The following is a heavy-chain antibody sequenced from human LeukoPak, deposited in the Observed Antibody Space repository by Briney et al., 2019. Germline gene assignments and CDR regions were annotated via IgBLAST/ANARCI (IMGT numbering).Heavy chain of an antibody. CDR3: ARDLDGQLDY. J-gene: IGHJ4*02. Sequence: GGSLRLSCAASGFTFSTYGMNWVRQAPGKGLEWVSLISWDGGSTYYADSVKGRFTISRDNAKNSLYLQMNSLRAEDTAVYYCARDLDGQLDYWGQGTLVTVSS. CDR2: ISWDGGST. D-gene: IGHD3-9*01. CDR1: GFTFSTYG. V-gene: IGHV3-43D*03.